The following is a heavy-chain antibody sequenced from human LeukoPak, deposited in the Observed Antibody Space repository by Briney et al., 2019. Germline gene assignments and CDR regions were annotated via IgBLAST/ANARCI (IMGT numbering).Heavy chain of an antibody. J-gene: IGHJ6*03. CDR2: INPSGGST. CDR1: GYTFTGYY. V-gene: IGHV1-46*01. Sequence: ASVKVSCKASGYTFTGYYMHWVRQAPGQGLEWMGIINPSGGSTSYAQKFQGRVTMTRDMSTSTVYMELSSLRSEDTAVYYCARALREGQQLVARPSAYYYYMDVWGKGTTVTVSS. D-gene: IGHD6-13*01. CDR3: ARALREGQQLVARPSAYYYYMDV.